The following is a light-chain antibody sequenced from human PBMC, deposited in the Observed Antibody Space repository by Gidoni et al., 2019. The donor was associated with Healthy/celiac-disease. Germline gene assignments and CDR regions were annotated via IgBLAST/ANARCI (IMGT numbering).Light chain of an antibody. CDR1: QSVSSN. V-gene: IGKV3-15*01. J-gene: IGKJ2*01. CDR2: GAS. CDR3: QQYNNWPPYT. Sequence: EIVMTQSPATLSVSPGDRATRSCRASQSVSSNVAWYQQKPGQAPRLLIYGASPRATGIPARFSGGGSGTEFTLTIISLQSEDFAVYYCQQYNNWPPYTFGQGTKLEIK.